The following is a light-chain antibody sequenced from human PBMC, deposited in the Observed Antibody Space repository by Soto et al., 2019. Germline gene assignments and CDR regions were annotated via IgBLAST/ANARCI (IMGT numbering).Light chain of an antibody. CDR2: DAS. Sequence: DIQMNQSPSSLSASVGDRVTITCQASQDSSNYLNWYQQKPGKAPKLLIYDASNLETEVPSRFSGSGSGTDFTFTISSLQPEDIATYDCQQYDNLLRLTFGGGTKVEIK. J-gene: IGKJ4*01. CDR1: QDSSNY. V-gene: IGKV1-33*01. CDR3: QQYDNLLRLT.